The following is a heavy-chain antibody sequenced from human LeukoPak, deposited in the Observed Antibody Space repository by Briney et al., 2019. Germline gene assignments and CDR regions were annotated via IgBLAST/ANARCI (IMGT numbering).Heavy chain of an antibody. D-gene: IGHD3-22*01. CDR3: ARAYYDSSGYSFDY. CDR2: IYYSGST. J-gene: IGHJ4*02. Sequence: SETLSLTCIVSGGSISSGDYYWSWIRQPPGKGLEWIGYIYYSGSTYYNPSLKSRVTISVDTSKNQFSLKLSSVTAADTAVYYCARAYYDSSGYSFDYWGQGTLVTVSS. CDR1: GGSISSGDYY. V-gene: IGHV4-30-4*01.